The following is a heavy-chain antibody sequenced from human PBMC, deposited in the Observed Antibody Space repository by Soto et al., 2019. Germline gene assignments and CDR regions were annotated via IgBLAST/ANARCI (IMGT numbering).Heavy chain of an antibody. Sequence: VASVKVSCKASGYTFTGYYMHWVRQAPGQGLEWMGWINPNSGGTNYAQKFQGWVTMTRDTSISTAYMELSRLRSDDTAVYYCARAFGSGGSWYVGAGRYYGMDVWGQGTTVTVSS. CDR3: ARAFGSGGSWYVGAGRYYGMDV. D-gene: IGHD6-13*01. J-gene: IGHJ6*02. V-gene: IGHV1-2*04. CDR2: INPNSGGT. CDR1: GYTFTGYY.